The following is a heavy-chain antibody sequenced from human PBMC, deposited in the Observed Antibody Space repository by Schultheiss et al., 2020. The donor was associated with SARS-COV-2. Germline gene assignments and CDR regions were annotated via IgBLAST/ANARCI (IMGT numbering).Heavy chain of an antibody. CDR2: IYYSGST. CDR1: GDSISSGDYY. V-gene: IGHV4-61*08. D-gene: IGHD3-16*01. Sequence: SETLSLTCTVAGDSISSGDYYWSWIRQPPGKGLEWIGYIYYSGSTNYNPSLKSRVTISVDTSKNQFSLKLSSVTAADTAVYYCAARGVSYYYGMDVWGQGTTVTVSS. J-gene: IGHJ6*02. CDR3: AARGVSYYYGMDV.